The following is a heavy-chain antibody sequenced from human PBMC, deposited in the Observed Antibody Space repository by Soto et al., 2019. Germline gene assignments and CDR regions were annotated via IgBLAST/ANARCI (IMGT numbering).Heavy chain of an antibody. J-gene: IGHJ6*02. CDR2: IKSNRGGT. D-gene: IGHD1-1*01. CDR1: RNSFIDYY. V-gene: IGHV1-2*02. Sequence: QVELVQSGAEVRKPGASVKVSCKATRNSFIDYYIHWVRQAPVQGLEWMGWIKSNRGGTKYAQRFQGRVTMTRDTSISTIYMELSRLKSDDTAVYYCAREDYNWNDYYYYGMDVWGQGTTVIVSS. CDR3: AREDYNWNDYYYYGMDV.